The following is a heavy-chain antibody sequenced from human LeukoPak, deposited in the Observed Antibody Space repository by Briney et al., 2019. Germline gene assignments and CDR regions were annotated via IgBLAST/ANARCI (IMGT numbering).Heavy chain of an antibody. CDR1: GFTFSSYA. V-gene: IGHV3-30-3*01. J-gene: IGHJ6*03. CDR2: ISYDGSNK. Sequence: AGGSLRLSCAASGFTFSSYAMHRVRQAPGKGLEWVAVISYDGSNKYYADSVKGRFTISRDNSKNTLYLQMNSLRAEDTAVYYCARERDIVVVPAALYMDVWGKGTTVTVSS. D-gene: IGHD2-2*01. CDR3: ARERDIVVVPAALYMDV.